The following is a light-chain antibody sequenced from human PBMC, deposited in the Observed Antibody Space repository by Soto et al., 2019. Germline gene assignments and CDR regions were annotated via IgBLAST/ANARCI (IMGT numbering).Light chain of an antibody. CDR1: SSDSGGYNS. J-gene: IGLJ1*01. CDR3: SSYTSSSTYV. V-gene: IGLV2-14*01. CDR2: DVS. Sequence: QSALTQPASVSGSPGQSITISCTGTSSDSGGYNSVSWYQKHPGKAPKLIIYDVSNRPSGVSTRFSGSKSGNTASLTISGLQPEDEADYYCSSYTSSSTYVFGTGTKVTVL.